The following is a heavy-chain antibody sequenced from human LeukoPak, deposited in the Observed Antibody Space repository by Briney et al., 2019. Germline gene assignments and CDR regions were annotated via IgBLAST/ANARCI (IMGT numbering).Heavy chain of an antibody. D-gene: IGHD2-2*03. CDR1: GFTFSHYG. J-gene: IGHJ4*02. Sequence: GGSLRLSCAASGFTFSHYGMHWVRQAPGKGLERVAFISNDGNNKYYADSVKGRFTESRDNSKNTLYLQMNSLRAEDTAVYYCAKDGYCSTTSCYPNHFDSWGQGTLVTVSS. CDR3: AKDGYCSTTSCYPNHFDS. V-gene: IGHV3-30*18. CDR2: ISNDGNNK.